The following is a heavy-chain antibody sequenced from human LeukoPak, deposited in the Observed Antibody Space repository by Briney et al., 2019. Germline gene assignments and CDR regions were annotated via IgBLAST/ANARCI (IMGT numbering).Heavy chain of an antibody. Sequence: ASVKVSCKTSGYTFTDYYIHWVQQAPGKGLEWMGRVAPEDGETVYAEKFQGRVTITADRSTDTGYMELSSLRSDDTAIYYCATLARQQLSPFDHWGQGTLVTVSS. V-gene: IGHV1-69-2*01. J-gene: IGHJ4*02. D-gene: IGHD6-13*01. CDR1: GYTFTDYY. CDR2: VAPEDGET. CDR3: ATLARQQLSPFDH.